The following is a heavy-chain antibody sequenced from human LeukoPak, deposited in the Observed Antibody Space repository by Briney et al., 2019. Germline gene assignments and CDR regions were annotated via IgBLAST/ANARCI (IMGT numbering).Heavy chain of an antibody. CDR3: ARAITMVRGVTGPGWFDP. Sequence: SETLSLTCAVSGGSISSGGYSWSWIRQPPGKGLEWIGYIYHSGSTYYNPSLKSRVTISVDRSKNQFSLKLSSVTAADTVVYYYARAITMVRGVTGPGWFDPWGQGTLVTVSS. J-gene: IGHJ5*02. CDR2: IYHSGST. V-gene: IGHV4-30-2*01. D-gene: IGHD3-10*01. CDR1: GGSISSGGYS.